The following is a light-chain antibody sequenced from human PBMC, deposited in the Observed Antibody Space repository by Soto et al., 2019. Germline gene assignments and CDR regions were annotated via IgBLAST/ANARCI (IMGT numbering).Light chain of an antibody. Sequence: DIAMTQSPATLSVAPGERVTFSCRASQGVSRKLAWYQHKPGQAPRLLISGASTGATGIPARFSGSGSGTEFTLTISSLQSEDCEIYYCQQYHTWPITFGGGTKVDIK. CDR2: GAS. CDR1: QGVSRK. CDR3: QQYHTWPIT. V-gene: IGKV3-15*01. J-gene: IGKJ4*01.